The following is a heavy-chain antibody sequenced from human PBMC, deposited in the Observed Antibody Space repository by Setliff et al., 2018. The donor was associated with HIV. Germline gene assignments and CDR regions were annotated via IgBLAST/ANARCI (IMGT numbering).Heavy chain of an antibody. V-gene: IGHV4-39*01. CDR1: GGSISSGTYY. CDR3: ARHVTLVAYFETLAGSFNY. J-gene: IGHJ4*02. CDR2: MYYSGST. Sequence: SETLSLTCTVSGGSISSGTYYWGWIRQPPGKGLEYIGTMYYSGSTYDNPSLRSRVTISVDTSKNHTSLRLSSVTAADTAVDYCARHVTLVAYFETLAGSFNYWGQGTLVTVSS. D-gene: IGHD2-15*01.